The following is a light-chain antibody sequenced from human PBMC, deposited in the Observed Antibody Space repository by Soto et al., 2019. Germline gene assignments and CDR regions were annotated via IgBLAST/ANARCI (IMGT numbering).Light chain of an antibody. CDR1: ESISSY. J-gene: IGKJ2*01. V-gene: IGKV1-39*01. CDR2: VVS. CDR3: KQSYTTPFT. Sequence: EIQMTPAPSSPSASVGDRVTITFRASESISSYLNGYQQKPGEAPKLLIYVVSSLPSGVPSRFSGSGSGTHFPLTISSLQPADFATYYCKQSYTTPFTFGQGTKVDIK.